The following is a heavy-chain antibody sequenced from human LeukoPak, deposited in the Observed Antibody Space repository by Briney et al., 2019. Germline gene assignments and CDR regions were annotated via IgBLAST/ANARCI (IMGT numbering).Heavy chain of an antibody. CDR3: ASQVVMYAFDI. CDR1: GGSISSYY. V-gene: IGHV4-4*07. J-gene: IGHJ3*02. Sequence: SETLSLTCSVSGGSISSYYWSWIRQPAGKGLEWIGRIYSSGTTNYNPSLQSRVTMSVDTSKNQLSLNLTSVTAADTAVYYCASQVVMYAFDIWGQGTMVTVSS. CDR2: IYSSGTT. D-gene: IGHD3-22*01.